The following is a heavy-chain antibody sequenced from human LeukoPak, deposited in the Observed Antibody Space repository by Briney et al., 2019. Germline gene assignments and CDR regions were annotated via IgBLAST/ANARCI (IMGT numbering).Heavy chain of an antibody. D-gene: IGHD3-3*01. CDR2: INTNTGNP. J-gene: IGHJ3*02. V-gene: IGHV7-4-1*02. CDR1: GYTFTSYA. Sequence: ASVKVSCKASGYTFTSYAMNWVRQAPGQGLEWMGWINTNTGNPTYAQGFTGRFVFSLDTSVSTAYLQISSLKAEDTAVYYCARGAPIFGVVIGRDAFDIWGQGTMVTVSS. CDR3: ARGAPIFGVVIGRDAFDI.